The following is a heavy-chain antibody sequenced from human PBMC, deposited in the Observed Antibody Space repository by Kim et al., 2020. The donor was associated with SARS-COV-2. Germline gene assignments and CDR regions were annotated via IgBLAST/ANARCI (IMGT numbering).Heavy chain of an antibody. V-gene: IGHV3-30*02. J-gene: IGHJ4*02. CDR3: AKDRCSGGSCYFDY. D-gene: IGHD2-15*01. Sequence: ADSVKGRFTISRDNSKNTLYLQMNSLRAEDTAVYYCAKDRCSGGSCYFDYWGQGTLVTVSS.